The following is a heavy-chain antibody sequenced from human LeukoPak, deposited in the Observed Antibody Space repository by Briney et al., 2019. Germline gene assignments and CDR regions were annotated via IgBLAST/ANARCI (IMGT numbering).Heavy chain of an antibody. V-gene: IGHV1-18*01. Sequence: ASVKVSCKASGYTFSIFDMSWVRQAPGQGLEWMGWISAYNGHTNHAQKFQGRLTMATDTFTSTAYMELRSLRSDDTAVYYCARAYNGGDYWGQGTLVTVSS. CDR1: GYTFSIFD. CDR3: ARAYNGGDY. D-gene: IGHD2-8*01. CDR2: ISAYNGHT. J-gene: IGHJ4*02.